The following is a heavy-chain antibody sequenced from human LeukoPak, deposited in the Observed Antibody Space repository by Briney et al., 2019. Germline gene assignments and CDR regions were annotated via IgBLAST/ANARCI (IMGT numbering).Heavy chain of an antibody. J-gene: IGHJ6*02. Sequence: PGGSLRLSCAASGFSFSNYAMSWVRQAPGKGLEWVSSISGSGGSTYYADSVKGRFTISRDKSKNTLYLQMSSLRAEDTAVYYCAKFWGAAGTLNYGMDVWGQGTMVTVSS. CDR1: GFSFSNYA. CDR3: AKFWGAAGTLNYGMDV. V-gene: IGHV3-23*01. D-gene: IGHD6-13*01. CDR2: ISGSGGST.